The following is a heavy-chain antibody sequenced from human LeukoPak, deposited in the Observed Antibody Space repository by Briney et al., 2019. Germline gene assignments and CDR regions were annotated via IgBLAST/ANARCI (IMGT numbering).Heavy chain of an antibody. D-gene: IGHD3-9*01. CDR1: GGSFSGYY. Sequence: SETLSLTCAVYGGSFSGYYWSWIRQPPGKGLEWIGEINHSGSTNYNPSLKSRVTISVDTSKSQFSLKLSSVTAADTAVYYCARGLKGLRYFDWLDYYFDYWGQGTLVTVSS. CDR3: ARGLKGLRYFDWLDYYFDY. CDR2: INHSGST. V-gene: IGHV4-34*01. J-gene: IGHJ4*02.